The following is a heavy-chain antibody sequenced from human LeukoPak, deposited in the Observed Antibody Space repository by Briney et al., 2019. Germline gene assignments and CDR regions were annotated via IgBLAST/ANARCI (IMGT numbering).Heavy chain of an antibody. Sequence: SETLSLTCTVSGGSISTDYWSWIRQPPGKGLDWIGYVSFGGGTNYNPSLKSRVITSADTSKNQFSLNLTSVTAADTAVYYCVSPYYYDSSGYYSDYWGQGTLVTVSS. D-gene: IGHD3-22*01. J-gene: IGHJ4*02. V-gene: IGHV4-59*01. CDR2: VSFGGGT. CDR1: GGSISTDY. CDR3: VSPYYYDSSGYYSDY.